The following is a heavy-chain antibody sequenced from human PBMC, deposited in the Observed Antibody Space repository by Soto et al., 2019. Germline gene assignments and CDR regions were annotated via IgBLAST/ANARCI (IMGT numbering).Heavy chain of an antibody. J-gene: IGHJ4*02. CDR2: ISYDGSNK. D-gene: IGHD3-22*01. CDR1: GFTFSSYA. CDR3: GRHDGSGYVNY. V-gene: IGHV3-30-3*01. Sequence: GGSLRLSCAASGFTFSSYAMHWVRQAPGKGLEWVAVISYDGSNKYYADSVKGRFTISRDNSKNTLYLQMNSLRAEDTAVYYCGRHDGSGYVNYCGQGILVTVSS.